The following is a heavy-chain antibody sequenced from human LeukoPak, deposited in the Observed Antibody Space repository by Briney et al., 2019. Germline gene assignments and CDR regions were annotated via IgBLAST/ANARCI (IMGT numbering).Heavy chain of an antibody. J-gene: IGHJ4*02. V-gene: IGHV1-2*02. CDR3: ARTRVSGSYFEDY. CDR1: GYTFTGCY. D-gene: IGHD1-26*01. Sequence: ASVKVSCKASGYTFTGCYMHWVRQAPGQGLEWMGWINPNSGGTNYAQKFQGRVTMTRDTSISTAYMELSRLRSDDTAVYYCARTRVSGSYFEDYWGQGTLVTVSS. CDR2: INPNSGGT.